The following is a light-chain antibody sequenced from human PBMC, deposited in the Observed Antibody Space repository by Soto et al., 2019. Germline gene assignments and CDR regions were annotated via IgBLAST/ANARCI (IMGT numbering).Light chain of an antibody. Sequence: QSLLTQPVSVSGSPRQSIPISCTGTSSDVGGYNYVSWYQQHPGKAPKFMIYDVSNRPSGVSNRFSGSKSGNTASLTISGLQAEDEADYYCSSYTTSNTRQIVFGTGTKVTVL. J-gene: IGLJ1*01. CDR3: SSYTTSNTRQIV. V-gene: IGLV2-14*01. CDR1: SSDVGGYNY. CDR2: DVS.